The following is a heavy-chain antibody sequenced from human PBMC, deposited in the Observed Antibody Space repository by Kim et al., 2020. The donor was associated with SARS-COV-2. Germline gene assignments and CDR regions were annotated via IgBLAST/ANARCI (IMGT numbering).Heavy chain of an antibody. V-gene: IGHV1-3*01. CDR1: GYTFTSYA. D-gene: IGHD4-17*01. J-gene: IGHJ5*02. CDR2: INAGNCNT. Sequence: ASVKVSCKASGYTFTSYAMHWVRQAPGQRLEWMGWINAGNCNTKYSQKFQGRVTITRDTSASTAYMELSSLRSEDTAVYYCARDYGDYVGYNWFDPWGQGTLVTVSS. CDR3: ARDYGDYVGYNWFDP.